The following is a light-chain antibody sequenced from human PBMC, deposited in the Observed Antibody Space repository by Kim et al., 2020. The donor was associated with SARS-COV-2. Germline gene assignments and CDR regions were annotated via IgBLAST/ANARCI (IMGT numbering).Light chain of an antibody. CDR2: YDS. CDR3: QVWDSSSDHVV. Sequence: APGKTARITCGGNNIGSKSVHWYQQKPGQAPGLVIYYDSDRPSGSPERFSGSNSGNTATLTISRVEAGDEADYYCQVWDSSSDHVVFGGGTQLTVL. J-gene: IGLJ2*01. V-gene: IGLV3-21*04. CDR1: NIGSKS.